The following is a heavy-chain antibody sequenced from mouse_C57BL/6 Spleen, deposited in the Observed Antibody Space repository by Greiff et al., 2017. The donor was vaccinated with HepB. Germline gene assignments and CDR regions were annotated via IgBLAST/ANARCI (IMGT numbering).Heavy chain of an antibody. Sequence: QVQLKQPGAELVRPGSSVKLSCKASGYTFTSYWMHWVKQRPIQGLEWIGNIDPSDSETHYNQKFKDKATLTVDKSSSTAYMQLSSLTSEDSAVYYCARGYDGFDYFDYWGQGTTLTVSS. V-gene: IGHV1-52*01. CDR2: IDPSDSET. J-gene: IGHJ2*01. D-gene: IGHD2-3*01. CDR1: GYTFTSYW. CDR3: ARGYDGFDYFDY.